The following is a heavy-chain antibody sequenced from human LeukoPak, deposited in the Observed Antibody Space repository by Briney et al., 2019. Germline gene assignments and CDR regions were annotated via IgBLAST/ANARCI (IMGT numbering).Heavy chain of an antibody. CDR3: AKTHSTSWGYFDY. V-gene: IGHV3-30*02. CDR2: IRYDGNTK. J-gene: IGHJ4*02. Sequence: GGSLRLSCAASGFTFSSYAMHWVRQAPGKGLEWVAFIRYDGNTKYYADSVKGRFTISRDNSKNTLYLQMNSLIPEDTAVYYCAKTHSTSWGYFDYWGKGTLVTVSS. D-gene: IGHD2-2*01. CDR1: GFTFSSYA.